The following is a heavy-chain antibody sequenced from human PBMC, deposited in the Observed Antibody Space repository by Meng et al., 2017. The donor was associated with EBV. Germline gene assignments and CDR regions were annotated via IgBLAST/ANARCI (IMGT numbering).Heavy chain of an antibody. V-gene: IGHV1-69*01. CDR3: ASESGRGYTPDY. D-gene: IGHD3-10*01. CDR2: FLPRLGAP. Sequence: QVGWVQVGAEVKKPGSSVKVSCKTSGAPFTYYAISWVRQAPGQGLEWLGGFLPRLGAPNYAQKFHGRVKITADESTSTHYMDLSSLRSEDTAIYCCASESGRGYTPDYWGQGTLVTVSS. CDR1: GAPFTYYA. J-gene: IGHJ4*02.